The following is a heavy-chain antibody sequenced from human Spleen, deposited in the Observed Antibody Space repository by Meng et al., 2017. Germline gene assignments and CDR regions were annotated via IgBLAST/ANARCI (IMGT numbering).Heavy chain of an antibody. CDR2: INRDGSDT. V-gene: IGHV3-7*01. D-gene: IGHD5-12*01. CDR3: ARDMSVATG. J-gene: IGHJ4*02. Sequence: LKISCAASGFTFSNYVMSWVRQAPGKGLEWVANINRDGSDTFYGDSVKGRLTISRDNTKNSLYLQMNSLRAEDSALYYCARDMSVATGWGQGTLVTVSS. CDR1: GFTFSNYV.